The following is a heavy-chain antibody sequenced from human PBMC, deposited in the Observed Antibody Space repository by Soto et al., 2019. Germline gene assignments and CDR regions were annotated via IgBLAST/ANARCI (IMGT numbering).Heavy chain of an antibody. V-gene: IGHV4-34*01. Sequence: SETLSLTCSVYGGSFSGHYWSWIRQPPGKGLEWIGEINHSGSTNYNPSLKSRVTISVDTSKNQFSLKLSSVTAADTAVYHCASLYSGYAPTYYYYYMEVWGKGTTVTVSS. CDR1: GGSFSGHY. CDR3: ASLYSGYAPTYYYYYMEV. J-gene: IGHJ6*03. CDR2: INHSGST. D-gene: IGHD5-12*01.